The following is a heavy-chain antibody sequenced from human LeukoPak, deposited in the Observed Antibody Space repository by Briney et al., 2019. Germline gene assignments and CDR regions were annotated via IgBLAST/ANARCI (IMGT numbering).Heavy chain of an antibody. J-gene: IGHJ6*02. CDR1: GFTFSNYW. Sequence: PGGSLRLSCVVSGFTFSNYWMSWVRQAPGKGLEWVAVIWYDGSNKYYADSVKGRFTISRDNSKNTLYLQMNSLRAEDTAVYYCARDKAIIAVAGTENYYYYYGMDVWGQGTTVTVSS. V-gene: IGHV3-33*08. CDR2: IWYDGSNK. CDR3: ARDKAIIAVAGTENYYYYYGMDV. D-gene: IGHD6-19*01.